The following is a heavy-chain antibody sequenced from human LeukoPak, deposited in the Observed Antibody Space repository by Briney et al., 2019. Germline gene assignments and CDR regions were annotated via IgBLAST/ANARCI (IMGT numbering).Heavy chain of an antibody. D-gene: IGHD2-2*01. CDR1: GGSFSGYY. V-gene: IGHV4-34*01. Sequence: PSETLSFTCAVYGGSFSGYYWSWIRQPPGKGLEWMGEINHSGSTNSNPSLKSRVTISVDTSKNQFSLKLSSVTAADTAVYYCARVSCSSTSCPDYWGQGTLVTVSS. CDR2: INHSGST. CDR3: ARVSCSSTSCPDY. J-gene: IGHJ4*02.